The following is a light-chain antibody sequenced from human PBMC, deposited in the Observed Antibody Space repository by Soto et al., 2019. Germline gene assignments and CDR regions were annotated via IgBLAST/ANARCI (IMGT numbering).Light chain of an antibody. CDR1: QSLTSDY. J-gene: IGKJ1*01. CDR3: QQYGRSLWT. Sequence: EIGLTQSPGTLSLSPGERATLSCRASQSLTSDYLSWYQQRPGQSPRLLIYDTDRRATDVPDRFRGSGSGTDFTLTITRLEPEDFAVYFCQQYGRSLWTFGQGTKVDIK. CDR2: DTD. V-gene: IGKV3-20*01.